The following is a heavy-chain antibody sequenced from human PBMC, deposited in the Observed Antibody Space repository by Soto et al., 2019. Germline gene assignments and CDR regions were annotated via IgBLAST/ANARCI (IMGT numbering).Heavy chain of an antibody. Sequence: ETLSLTCDVSGSSITTSTHYWAWIRQPPGRGLEWIGNIYYIGSTYYNPSLKSRVTISLDTSKIQFSLHLSSVTAADTAVYYCARISAVVNPWYFDSWGRGTLVTVSS. V-gene: IGHV4-39*01. CDR3: ARISAVVNPWYFDS. CDR1: GSSITTSTHY. D-gene: IGHD2-15*01. J-gene: IGHJ4*02. CDR2: IYYIGST.